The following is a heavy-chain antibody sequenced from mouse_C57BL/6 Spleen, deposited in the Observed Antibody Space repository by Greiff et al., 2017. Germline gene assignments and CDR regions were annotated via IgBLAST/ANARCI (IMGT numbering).Heavy chain of an antibody. J-gene: IGHJ2*01. Sequence: VQLQQSGAELVRPGTSVKVSCKASGYAFTNYLIEWVKQRPGQGLEWIGVINPGSGGTNYNEKFKGKATLTADKSSSTAYMQRSSLTSEDSAVYFCARGSLYFDYWGQGTTLTVSS. CDR2: INPGSGGT. CDR3: ARGSLYFDY. CDR1: GYAFTNYL. V-gene: IGHV1-54*01. D-gene: IGHD6-2*01.